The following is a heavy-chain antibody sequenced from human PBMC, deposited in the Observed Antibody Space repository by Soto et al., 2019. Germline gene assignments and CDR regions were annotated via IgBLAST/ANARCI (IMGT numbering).Heavy chain of an antibody. CDR2: ISSRSDI. CDR1: GVTFSTYS. CDR3: AREYTAWPLAYGLDV. V-gene: IGHV3-21*01. Sequence: GGSLRLSCVGSGVTFSTYSINWVRQAPGKGLEWVSSISSRSDIYYADSVKGRFTISRDNAKNSVSLQMNSLRAEDTAVYYCAREYTAWPLAYGLDVWGQGTTVTVSS. J-gene: IGHJ6*02. D-gene: IGHD2-2*02.